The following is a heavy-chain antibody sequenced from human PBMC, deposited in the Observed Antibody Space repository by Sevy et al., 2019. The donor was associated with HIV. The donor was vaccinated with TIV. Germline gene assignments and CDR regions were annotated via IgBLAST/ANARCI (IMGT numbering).Heavy chain of an antibody. CDR2: IKSKSDDGTA. J-gene: IGHJ4*02. D-gene: IGHD6-13*01. Sequence: GGSLRLSCAASGFIFKNSWMSWVRQAPGKGLEWVGRIKSKSDDGTAEYAAPVKGRLTISRDDSKNTLYLQMNSLKTEDTAVYYCTTVAAAATDYWGQGTLVTVSS. V-gene: IGHV3-15*01. CDR1: GFIFKNSW. CDR3: TTVAAAATDY.